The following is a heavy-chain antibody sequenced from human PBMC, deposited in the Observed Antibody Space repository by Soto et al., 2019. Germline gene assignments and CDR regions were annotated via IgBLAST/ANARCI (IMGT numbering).Heavy chain of an antibody. CDR1: GGTFSSYA. D-gene: IGHD2-15*01. CDR3: ARAYCSGGSCYSEGWFDP. CDR2: IIPIFGTA. V-gene: IGHV1-69*01. J-gene: IGHJ5*02. Sequence: QVQLVQSGAEVKKPGSSVKVSCKASGGTFSSYAISWVRQAPGQGLEWMGGIIPIFGTANYAQKFQGRVTITADESKSTAYMELSSLRSEDTAVYYCARAYCSGGSCYSEGWFDPWGQGTLVTVSS.